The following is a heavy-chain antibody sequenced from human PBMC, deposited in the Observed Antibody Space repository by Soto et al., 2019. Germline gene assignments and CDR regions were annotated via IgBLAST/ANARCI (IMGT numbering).Heavy chain of an antibody. J-gene: IGHJ5*02. CDR1: GGTFSSYT. Sequence: SVKVSCKASGGTFSSYTISWVRQAPGQGLEWMGRIIPILGIANYAQEFQGRVTITADKSTSTAYMELSSLRSEDTAVYYCARDNSPTYYYGSGSYYNGYNWFDPWGQGTLVTVSS. CDR3: ARDNSPTYYYGSGSYYNGYNWFDP. CDR2: IIPILGIA. D-gene: IGHD3-10*01. V-gene: IGHV1-69*04.